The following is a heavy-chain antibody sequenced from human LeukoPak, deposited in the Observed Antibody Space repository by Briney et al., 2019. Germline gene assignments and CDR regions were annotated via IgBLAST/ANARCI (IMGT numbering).Heavy chain of an antibody. CDR1: GGSISSYY. CDR2: IYYSGST. D-gene: IGHD4-17*01. J-gene: IGHJ5*02. Sequence: PSETLSLTCTVSGGSISSYYWSWIRQPPGKGLEWTGSIYYSGSTYYNPSLKSRVTISADTSKNQFSLKLNSVTAADTAVYYCATMTTSNWFDPWGQGTLVTVSS. CDR3: ATMTTSNWFDP. V-gene: IGHV4-59*05.